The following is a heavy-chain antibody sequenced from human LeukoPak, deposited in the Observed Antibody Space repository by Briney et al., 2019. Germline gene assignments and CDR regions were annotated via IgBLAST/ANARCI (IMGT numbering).Heavy chain of an antibody. Sequence: PSETLSLTCTVSGGSISTTSYYWGWVRQPPGKGLEWIGIIFYSGSTYYNPSLKSRLTISVDTSKNQFSLKLSSVTAADMAVYYCARRSYSSGWYDYWGQGTLVTVSS. J-gene: IGHJ4*02. D-gene: IGHD6-19*01. CDR2: IFYSGST. V-gene: IGHV4-39*01. CDR3: ARRSYSSGWYDY. CDR1: GGSISTTSYY.